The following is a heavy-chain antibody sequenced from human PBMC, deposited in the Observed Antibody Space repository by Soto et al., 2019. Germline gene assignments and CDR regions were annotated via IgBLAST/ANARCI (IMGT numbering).Heavy chain of an antibody. J-gene: IGHJ4*02. D-gene: IGHD6-19*01. CDR1: GYPFTNCY. V-gene: IGHV1-46*03. CDR3: PRSVGIAVDSGGWWANYFDY. Sequence: QVQLVQSGAEVKEPGASVRVSCKASGYPFTNCYIHWVRQAPVQGLEWLGVINPRCGGISDTQTSQGRLAVTSDASTSTVYMELSSLASEDAAVYYCPRSVGIAVDSGGWWANYFDYWGQGTLVTVSS. CDR2: INPRCGGI.